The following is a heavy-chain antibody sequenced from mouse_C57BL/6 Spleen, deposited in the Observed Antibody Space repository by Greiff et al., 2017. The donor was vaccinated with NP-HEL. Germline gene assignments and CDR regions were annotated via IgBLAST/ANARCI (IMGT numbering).Heavy chain of an antibody. CDR3: ARVGDYYGSSYYFDY. V-gene: IGHV3-6*01. CDR1: GYSITSGYY. CDR2: ISYDGSN. J-gene: IGHJ2*01. D-gene: IGHD1-1*01. Sequence: EVQLQQSGPGLVKPSQSLSLTCSVTGYSITSGYYWNWIRQFPGNKLEWMGYISYDGSNNYNPSLKNRISITRDTSKNQFFLKLNSVTTEDTATYYCARVGDYYGSSYYFDYWGQGTTLTVSS.